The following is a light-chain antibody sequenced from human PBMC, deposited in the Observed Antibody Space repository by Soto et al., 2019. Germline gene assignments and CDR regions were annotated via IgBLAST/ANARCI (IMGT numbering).Light chain of an antibody. V-gene: IGKV3-20*01. Sequence: ESVLTQSPGTLSLSPGERATLSCRASQSVSSNYLAWYQQKPGQAPRLLIYDASKRATGIPARFSGSGSGTEFTLTISSLQPDDFATYYCQQYNSYPITFGQGTRLEIK. CDR1: QSVSSNY. CDR2: DAS. J-gene: IGKJ5*01. CDR3: QQYNSYPIT.